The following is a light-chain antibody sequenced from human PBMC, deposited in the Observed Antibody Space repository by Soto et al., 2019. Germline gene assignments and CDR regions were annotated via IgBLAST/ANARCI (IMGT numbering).Light chain of an antibody. CDR3: SSYTDRNTYV. CDR2: DVS. V-gene: IGLV2-14*01. CDR1: SSDVGGYSY. J-gene: IGLJ1*01. Sequence: QSALTQPASVSGSPGQSITISCTGTSSDVGGYSYVSWYQQHPGKAPKLMIYDVSNRPSGVSNRFSGSKSGNTASLTISGLQAEDEADYYCSSYTDRNTYVFGTGTKVTVL.